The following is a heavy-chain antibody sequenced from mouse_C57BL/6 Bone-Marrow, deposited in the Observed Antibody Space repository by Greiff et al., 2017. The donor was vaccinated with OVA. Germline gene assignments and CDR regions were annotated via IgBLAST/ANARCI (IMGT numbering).Heavy chain of an antibody. V-gene: IGHV5-9-1*02. J-gene: IGHJ2*01. CDR2: ISSGGDYI. CDR1: GFTFSSYA. D-gene: IGHD1-1*01. CDR3: TREDYYGSSYYFDY. Sequence: EVQVVESGAGLVKPGGSLKLSCAASGFTFSSYAMSWVRQTPEKRLEWVAYISSGGDYIYYADTVKGRFTISRDNARNTLYLQMSSLKSEDTAMYYCTREDYYGSSYYFDYWGQGTTLTVSS.